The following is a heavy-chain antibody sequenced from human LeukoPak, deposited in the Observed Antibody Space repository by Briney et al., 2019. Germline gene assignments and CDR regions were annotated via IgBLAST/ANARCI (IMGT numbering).Heavy chain of an antibody. V-gene: IGHV3-48*02. CDR2: ISSSSGTI. D-gene: IGHD2-15*01. CDR1: GFTFSSYA. J-gene: IGHJ4*02. CDR3: ATDLSYSH. Sequence: GGSLRLSCAASGFTFSSYAMNWVRQAPGKGLEWVSFISSSSGTIYYADSVKGRSTISRDNAKNSLYLQMNSLRDEDTAVYYCATDLSYSHWGQGTLVTVSS.